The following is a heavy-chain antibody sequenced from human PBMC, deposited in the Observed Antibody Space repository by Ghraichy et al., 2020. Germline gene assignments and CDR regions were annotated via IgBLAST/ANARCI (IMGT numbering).Heavy chain of an antibody. CDR3: ATERLYFYDGSGHYYFDC. J-gene: IGHJ4*01. CDR2: LSSKGHFL. CDR1: GFTFSSYS. V-gene: IGHV3-21*01. Sequence: GGSLRLSCAASGFTFSSYSMHWVRQAPGKGLEWVSSLSSKGHFLYYADSVNGRFTISRDNAKNSLYLQLNSLTAEDSAVYYCATERLYFYDGSGHYYFDCWGQGTLVTVSS. D-gene: IGHD3-22*01.